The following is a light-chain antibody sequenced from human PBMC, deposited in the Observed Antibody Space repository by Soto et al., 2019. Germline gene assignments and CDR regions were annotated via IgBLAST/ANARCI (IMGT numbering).Light chain of an antibody. J-gene: IGLJ3*02. CDR3: YSYRGSNAWV. CDR1: SSDVGAYNF. CDR2: EVS. V-gene: IGLV2-14*01. Sequence: QSALTRPASVSVSPGQSITSSCTGTSSDVGAYNFVSWYQHHPGTAPKLMIYEVSNRPSGASNRFSGSKSGNTASLTISGLQTEDEADYYCYSYRGSNAWVFGGGTKVTVL.